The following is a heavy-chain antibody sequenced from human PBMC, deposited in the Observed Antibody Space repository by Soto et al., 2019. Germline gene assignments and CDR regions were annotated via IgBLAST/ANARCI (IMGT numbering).Heavy chain of an antibody. D-gene: IGHD3-10*01. CDR1: GGSISSYY. CDR2: IYYSGST. CDR3: AAGGFRFDY. J-gene: IGHJ4*02. V-gene: IGHV4-59*01. Sequence: QVQLQESGPGLVKPSETLSLTCTVSGGSISSYYWSWIRQPPGKGLEWIGYIYYSGSTNYNPSLKSRVTISVDTSKNQFSLKLGSVTAADTAVYYCAAGGFRFDYWGQGTLVTVSS.